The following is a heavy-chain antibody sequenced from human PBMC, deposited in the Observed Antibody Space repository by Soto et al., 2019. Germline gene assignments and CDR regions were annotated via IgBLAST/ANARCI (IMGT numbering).Heavy chain of an antibody. CDR3: ASGWVACGGGYGMGV. J-gene: IGHJ6*01. CDR2: INPNSGGT. D-gene: IGHD1-26*01. CDR1: GYTFTGYY. Sequence: ASVKVSCKASGYTFTGYYMHWVRQAPGQGLEWMGWINPNSGGTNYAQKFQGWVTMTRDTSISTAYMELSRLRSDDTAPSHCASGWVACGGGYGMGVLRRLTTVT. V-gene: IGHV1-2*04.